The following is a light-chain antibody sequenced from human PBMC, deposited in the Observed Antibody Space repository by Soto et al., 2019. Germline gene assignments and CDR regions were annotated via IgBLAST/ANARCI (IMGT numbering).Light chain of an antibody. J-gene: IGLJ1*01. V-gene: IGLV1-47*01. CDR1: SSNIGSNY. CDR3: AAWDDSPTRRV. Sequence: QSVLTQPPSASGTPGQRVTISCSGSSSNIGSNYVYWYQQLPGTAPKLLIYRNNQRPSGVPDRFSGSKSGTSASLAISGLRSEDEADYYCAAWDDSPTRRVFGTGTKVTVL. CDR2: RNN.